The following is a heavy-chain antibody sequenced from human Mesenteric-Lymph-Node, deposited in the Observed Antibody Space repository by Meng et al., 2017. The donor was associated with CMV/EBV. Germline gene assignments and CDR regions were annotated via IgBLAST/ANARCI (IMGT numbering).Heavy chain of an antibody. D-gene: IGHD5-18*01. Sequence: GGSISSSGYYWRWIHQHPGGGLEWIGYNYHGGSTYYEPSVESRVSISLGTSKNQLSLRLNSVTAADTAIYYCARVNTPMGAWFFDLWGRGTLVTVSS. CDR3: ARVNTPMGAWFFDL. CDR1: GGSISSSGYY. CDR2: NYHGGST. V-gene: IGHV4-30-4*06. J-gene: IGHJ2*01.